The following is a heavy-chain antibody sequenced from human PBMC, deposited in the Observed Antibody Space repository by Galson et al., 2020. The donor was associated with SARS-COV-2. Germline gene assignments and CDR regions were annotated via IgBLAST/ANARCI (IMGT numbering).Heavy chain of an antibody. CDR3: ARHRNYYISVTYGGPSDY. Sequence: GGSLRLSCAASGFTFTSHAMTWVRPAPGKGLEWVAGINGDGNIKYIADPVKGRSTTPRDNSKNTLYLHMNSRRVDDTGVYYCARHRNYYISVTYGGPSDYCGQGTLFTVS. CDR1: GFTFTSHA. V-gene: IGHV3-23*01. J-gene: IGHJ4*02. CDR2: INGDGNIK. D-gene: IGHD3-9*01.